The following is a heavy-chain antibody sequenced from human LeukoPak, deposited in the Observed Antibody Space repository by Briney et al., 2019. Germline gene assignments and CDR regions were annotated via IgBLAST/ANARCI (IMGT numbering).Heavy chain of an antibody. CDR3: ARGRVLRFLEWLPNYYYYYMDV. J-gene: IGHJ6*03. Sequence: SETLSLTCAVYGGSFSGYYWSWIRQPPGKGLEWIGEINHSGSTNYNPSLKSRVTISVDTYKIQFSLKLSSVTAADTAVYYCARGRVLRFLEWLPNYYYYYMDVWGKGTTVTVSS. D-gene: IGHD3-3*01. CDR1: GGSFSGYY. CDR2: INHSGST. V-gene: IGHV4-34*01.